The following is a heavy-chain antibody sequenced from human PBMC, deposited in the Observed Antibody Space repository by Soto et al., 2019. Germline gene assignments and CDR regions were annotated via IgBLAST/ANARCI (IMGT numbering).Heavy chain of an antibody. D-gene: IGHD3-22*01. V-gene: IGHV4-30-4*01. J-gene: IGHJ3*02. Sequence: QVQLQESGPGLVKPSQTLSLTCTVSGGSISSGDYYWSWIRQPPGKGLEWIGYIYYGGCTYYSPSLKSRVTISVDTSKNQFSLKLSSVTAADTAVYYCARENDSSGYYYVAFDIWGQGTMVTVSS. CDR2: IYYGGCT. CDR1: GGSISSGDYY. CDR3: ARENDSSGYYYVAFDI.